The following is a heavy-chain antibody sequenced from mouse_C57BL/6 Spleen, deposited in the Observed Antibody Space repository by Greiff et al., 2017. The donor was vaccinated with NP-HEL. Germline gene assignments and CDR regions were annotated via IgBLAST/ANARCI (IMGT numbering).Heavy chain of an antibody. CDR2: ISSGSSTI. CDR1: GFTFSDYG. J-gene: IGHJ4*01. CDR3: ARRGITTQYYYAMDY. D-gene: IGHD2-4*01. Sequence: EVQGVESGGGLVKPGGSLKLSCAASGFTFSDYGMHWVRQAPEKGLEWVAYISSGSSTIYYADTVKGRFTISRDNAKNTLFLQMTSLRSEDTAMYYCARRGITTQYYYAMDYWGQGTSVTVSS. V-gene: IGHV5-17*01.